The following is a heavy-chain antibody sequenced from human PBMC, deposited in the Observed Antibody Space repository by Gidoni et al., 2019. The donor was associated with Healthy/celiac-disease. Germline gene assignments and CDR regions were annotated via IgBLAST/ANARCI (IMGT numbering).Heavy chain of an antibody. CDR1: GGSFSGYY. CDR2: INHSGST. V-gene: IGHV4-34*01. J-gene: IGHJ5*02. CDR3: ARGSWYSPTRRRGDVIVNWFDP. D-gene: IGHD6-13*01. Sequence: QVQLQQWGAGLLKPSETLSLTCAVYGGSFSGYYWSWIRQPPGKGLEWIGEINHSGSTNYNPSRKSRVTISVDTAKNQFSLKLSSVTAADTAVYYCARGSWYSPTRRRGDVIVNWFDPWGQGTLVTVSS.